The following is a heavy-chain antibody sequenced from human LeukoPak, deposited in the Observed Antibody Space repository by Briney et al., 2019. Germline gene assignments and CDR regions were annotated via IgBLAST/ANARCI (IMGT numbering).Heavy chain of an antibody. CDR1: GGSISSYY. J-gene: IGHJ5*02. V-gene: IGHV4-59*12. CDR2: IYHSGST. D-gene: IGHD3-10*01. CDR3: ARGVYYYGSGRPYNWFDP. Sequence: SETLSLTCTVSGGSISSYYWSWIRQPPGKGLECIGYIYHSGSTYYNPSLKSRVNISVDRSKNQFSLKLSSVTAADTAVYYCARGVYYYGSGRPYNWFDPWGQGTLVTVSS.